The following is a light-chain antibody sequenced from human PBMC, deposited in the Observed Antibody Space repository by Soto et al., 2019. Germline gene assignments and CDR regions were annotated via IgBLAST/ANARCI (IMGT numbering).Light chain of an antibody. J-gene: IGKJ1*01. CDR3: QLYNPYSRT. CDR2: AAS. V-gene: IGKV1-39*01. CDR1: QSISTY. Sequence: DIQMTQSPSSLSASVGDRDTITCRASQSISTYLYWYQQKPGKAPKLLIYAASSLQSGVPSRFSGSGSGTDFTLTISSLQPEDFATYYCQLYNPYSRTFGQGAKVDIK.